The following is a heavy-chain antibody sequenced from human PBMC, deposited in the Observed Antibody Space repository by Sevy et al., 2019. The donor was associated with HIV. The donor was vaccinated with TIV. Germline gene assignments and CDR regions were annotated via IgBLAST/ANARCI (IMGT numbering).Heavy chain of an antibody. J-gene: IGHJ6*02. Sequence: SETLSLTCTVSGGSISSYYWSWIRQPAGKGLEWIGRIYTSGSTNYNPSLKSRATMSVDTSKNQFSRKLSSVTAADTAVYYCARDPDYGGKSYYYYGMDVWGQGTTVTVSS. D-gene: IGHD4-17*01. V-gene: IGHV4-4*07. CDR2: IYTSGST. CDR3: ARDPDYGGKSYYYYGMDV. CDR1: GGSISSYY.